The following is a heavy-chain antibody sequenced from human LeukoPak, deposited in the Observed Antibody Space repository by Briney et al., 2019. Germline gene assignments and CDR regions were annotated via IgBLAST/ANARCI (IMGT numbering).Heavy chain of an antibody. CDR2: IKSDGTT. CDR1: GFTFSDDW. Sequence: GGSLRLSCAASGFTFSDDWMNWVRQAPGKGLEWVSLIKSDGTTEYADSVKGRFTISRDNSKNTLFLQMNSLRVEDTAVYYCARLRRGYWGRGTPVTVSS. J-gene: IGHJ4*02. V-gene: IGHV3-53*01. CDR3: ARLRRGY.